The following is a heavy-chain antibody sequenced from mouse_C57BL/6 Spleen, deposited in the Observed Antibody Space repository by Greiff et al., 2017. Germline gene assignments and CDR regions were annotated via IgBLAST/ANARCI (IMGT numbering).Heavy chain of an antibody. J-gene: IGHJ1*03. CDR3: TTGGSSPWYFDV. Sequence: VQLQQSGAELVRPGASVKLSCTASGFNIKDDYMHWVKQRPEQGLEWIGWIDPENGDTEYASKFQGKATITADTSSNTAYLQISSLTSEDTAVYYCTTGGSSPWYFDVWGTGTTVTVSS. CDR1: GFNIKDDY. V-gene: IGHV14-4*01. CDR2: IDPENGDT. D-gene: IGHD1-1*01.